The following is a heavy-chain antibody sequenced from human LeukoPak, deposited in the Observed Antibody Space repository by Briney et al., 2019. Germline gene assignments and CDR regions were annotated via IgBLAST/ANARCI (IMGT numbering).Heavy chain of an antibody. D-gene: IGHD3-22*01. CDR3: ARERSLYYDSSGYSISDY. CDR1: GGSFSGYY. V-gene: IGHV4-34*01. J-gene: IGHJ4*02. Sequence: SETLSLTCAVYGGSFSGYYWSWIRQPPGKGLEWIGEINHSGSTNYNPSLKSRVTISVDTSKNQFSLKLSSVTAADTAVYYCARERSLYYDSSGYSISDYWGQGTLVTVSS. CDR2: INHSGST.